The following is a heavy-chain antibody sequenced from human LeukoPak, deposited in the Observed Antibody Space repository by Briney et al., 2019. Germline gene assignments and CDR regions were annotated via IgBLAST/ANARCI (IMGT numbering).Heavy chain of an antibody. CDR1: GYPISSDYY. V-gene: IGHV4-38-2*01. CDR2: IYRSGNT. CDR3: ARGGVGTLLFDY. D-gene: IGHD2-21*02. Sequence: SETPSLTCAVSGYPISSDYYWGWIRQPPGKGLEWIGSIYRSGNTYYNPSLKSRVTISVDTSKNQFSLKLSSVTAADTAVYYCARGGVGTLLFDYWGQGTLVTVSS. J-gene: IGHJ4*02.